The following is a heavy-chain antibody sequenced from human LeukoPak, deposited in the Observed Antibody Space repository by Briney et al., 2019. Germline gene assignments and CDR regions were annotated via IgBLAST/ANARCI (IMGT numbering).Heavy chain of an antibody. CDR2: TYYRSKWYN. J-gene: IGHJ4*02. D-gene: IGHD6-13*01. V-gene: IGHV6-1*01. Sequence: SQTLSLTCAISGDSVSSNSATWTWIRQSPSRGLEWLRRTYYRSKWYNDIAVSVKSRITINPDTSKNQFSLQLNSVTPEDTAVYYCARGSSSNSWYFDYWGQGTLVTVSS. CDR1: GDSVSSNSAT. CDR3: ARGSSSNSWYFDY.